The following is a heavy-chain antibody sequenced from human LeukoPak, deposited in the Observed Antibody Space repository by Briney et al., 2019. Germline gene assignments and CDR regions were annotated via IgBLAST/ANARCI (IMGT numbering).Heavy chain of an antibody. CDR3: ARVGGIRLHMYYYYMDV. CDR2: IYYSGST. D-gene: IGHD3-16*01. V-gene: IGHV4-59*01. Sequence: SETLSLTCTVSGGSISSYYWSWIRQPPGKGLEWIGYIYYSGSTNYNPSLKSRFTISVDTSKNQFSLKLSSVTAAGTAVYYCARVGGIRLHMYYYYMDVWGKGTTVTVSS. CDR1: GGSISSYY. J-gene: IGHJ6*03.